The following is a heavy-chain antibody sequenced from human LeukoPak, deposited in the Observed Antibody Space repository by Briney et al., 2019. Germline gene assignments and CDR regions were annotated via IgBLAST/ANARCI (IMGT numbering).Heavy chain of an antibody. J-gene: IGHJ6*03. Sequence: PSQTLSLTCTVSGGSISSGSYYWSWIRQPAGKGLEWIGRIHTSGSTSYNPSLKSRVTMSVDTSKNQFSLKLSSVTAADTAVYYCARETSQKGAHYMDVWGKGTTVTISS. CDR2: IHTSGST. D-gene: IGHD3-16*01. CDR1: GGSISSGSYY. CDR3: ARETSQKGAHYMDV. V-gene: IGHV4-61*02.